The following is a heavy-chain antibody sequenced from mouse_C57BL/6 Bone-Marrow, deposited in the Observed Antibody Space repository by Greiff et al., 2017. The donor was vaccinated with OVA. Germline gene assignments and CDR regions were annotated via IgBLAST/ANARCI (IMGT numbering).Heavy chain of an antibody. Sequence: EVKLMESGAELVRPGSSVKMSCKTSGYTFTSYGINWVKQRPGQGLEWIGYIYIGNGYTEYNEKFKGKATLTSDTSSSTAYMQLSSLTSEDSAIYFCARILYDYPSYWYFDVWGTGTTVTVSS. V-gene: IGHV1-58*01. CDR1: GYTFTSYG. CDR3: ARILYDYPSYWYFDV. CDR2: IYIGNGYT. J-gene: IGHJ1*03. D-gene: IGHD2-4*01.